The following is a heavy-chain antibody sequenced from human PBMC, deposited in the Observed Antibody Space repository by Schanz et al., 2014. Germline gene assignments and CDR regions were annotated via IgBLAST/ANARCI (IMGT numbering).Heavy chain of an antibody. CDR1: GFSFSSYS. CDR2: IDGKSTTV. J-gene: IGHJ4*02. Sequence: EADLVESGGGLIQRGESLRLSCSASGFSFSSYSMNWVRQAPGKGLEWLSYIDGKSTTVYYADSVKGRFTVSRDNARNSLYLQMNSLRAEDTAVYYCARDSRPNYDFLTAYYSIDYWGQGTLGTVSS. V-gene: IGHV3-48*01. D-gene: IGHD3-9*01. CDR3: ARDSRPNYDFLTAYYSIDY.